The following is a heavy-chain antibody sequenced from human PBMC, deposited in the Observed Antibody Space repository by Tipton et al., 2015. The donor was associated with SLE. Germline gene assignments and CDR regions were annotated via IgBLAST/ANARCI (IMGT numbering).Heavy chain of an antibody. CDR3: ARGGRLGNLDY. Sequence: LRLSCTVSGGSIRSGGYYWSWIRQHPGKGLEWIGYIYYSGSTYYNPSLKSRVTISVDTSKNQFSLKLSSVTAADTAVYYCARGGRLGNLDYWGQGTLVTVSS. CDR1: GGSIRSGGYY. D-gene: IGHD1-1*01. CDR2: IYYSGST. J-gene: IGHJ4*02. V-gene: IGHV4-31*03.